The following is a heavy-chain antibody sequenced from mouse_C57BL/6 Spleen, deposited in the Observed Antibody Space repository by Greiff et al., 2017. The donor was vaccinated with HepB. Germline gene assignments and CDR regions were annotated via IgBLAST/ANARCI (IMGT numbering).Heavy chain of an antibody. J-gene: IGHJ2*01. Sequence: EVHLVESGGDLVKPGGSLKLSCAASGFTFSSYGMSWVRQTPDKRLEWVATISSGGSYTYYPDSVKGRFTISRDNAKNTLYLQMSSLKSEDTAMYYCARITTVVVDYFDYWGQGTTLTVSS. CDR3: ARITTVVVDYFDY. CDR2: ISSGGSYT. V-gene: IGHV5-6*01. D-gene: IGHD1-1*01. CDR1: GFTFSSYG.